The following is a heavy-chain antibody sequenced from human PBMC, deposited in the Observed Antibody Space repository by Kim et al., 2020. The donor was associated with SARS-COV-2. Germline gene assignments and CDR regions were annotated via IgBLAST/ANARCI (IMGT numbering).Heavy chain of an antibody. CDR3: ARELDGITVSPYGMDV. V-gene: IGHV1-46*01. CDR2: INPGSGNT. CDR1: GYTFTSYD. D-gene: IGHD4-17*01. Sequence: ASVKVSCKASGYTFTSYDMHWVRQAPGQGLEWMGMINPGSGNTSYSQKFQGRVTMTRDTSTSTVYMELSSLRSEDTAVYYCARELDGITVSPYGMDVWGQGTTVTVSS. J-gene: IGHJ6*02.